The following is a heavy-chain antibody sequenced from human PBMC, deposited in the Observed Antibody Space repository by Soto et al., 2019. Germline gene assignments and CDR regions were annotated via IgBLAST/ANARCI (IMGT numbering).Heavy chain of an antibody. D-gene: IGHD5-18*01. V-gene: IGHV3-23*01. CDR1: GFTFSSYA. Sequence: VVSLRLSCAASGFTFSSYAMSWVRQAPGKGLEWVSALSGSGGSTYYADSVKVRFTISRDNSKNTLYLQMDSLRAEDTAVYYCAKEGSWIQLPNWFDPWGQGTLVTVPQ. CDR2: LSGSGGST. CDR3: AKEGSWIQLPNWFDP. J-gene: IGHJ5*02.